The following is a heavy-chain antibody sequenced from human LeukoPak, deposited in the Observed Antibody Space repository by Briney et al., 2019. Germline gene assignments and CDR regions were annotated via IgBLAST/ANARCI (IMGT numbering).Heavy chain of an antibody. D-gene: IGHD2-15*01. Sequence: SGGSLRLSCAASGFTFSSYATSWVRQAPGKGLEWVSAISGSGGSTYYADSVKGRFTISRDNSKNTLYLQMNSLRAEDTAVYYCAKAAYCSGGSCYSDHFDYWGQGTLVTVSS. CDR2: ISGSGGST. J-gene: IGHJ4*02. V-gene: IGHV3-23*01. CDR3: AKAAYCSGGSCYSDHFDY. CDR1: GFTFSSYA.